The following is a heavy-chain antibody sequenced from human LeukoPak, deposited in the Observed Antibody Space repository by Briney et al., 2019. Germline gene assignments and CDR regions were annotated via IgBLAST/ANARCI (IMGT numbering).Heavy chain of an antibody. J-gene: IGHJ4*02. D-gene: IGHD3-3*01. V-gene: IGHV4-59*08. Sequence: SETLSLTCTVSGGSISSYYWSWIRQPPGKGLEWIGYIYYSGSTNYNPSLKSRVTISVDTSKNQFSLKLSSVTAADTAVYYCARGHNYYDFWSGHDYWGQGTLVTVSS. CDR2: IYYSGST. CDR1: GGSISSYY. CDR3: ARGHNYYDFWSGHDY.